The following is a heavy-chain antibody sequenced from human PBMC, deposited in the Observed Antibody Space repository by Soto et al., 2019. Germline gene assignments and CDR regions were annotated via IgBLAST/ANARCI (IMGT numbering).Heavy chain of an antibody. V-gene: IGHV4-39*01. CDR3: ARPLATATLAFDI. CDR1: GGSISSSTYY. J-gene: IGHJ3*02. CDR2: IYYGGTT. D-gene: IGHD6-25*01. Sequence: QMQLQESGPGLVKPSETLSLTCTVSGGSISSSTYYWGWIRQPPGKGLEWIGSIYYGGTTYYNPSLKSRVTVSVDTSKIQFSLKLGSVTAADTAVYYCARPLATATLAFDIWGQGTMVTVSS.